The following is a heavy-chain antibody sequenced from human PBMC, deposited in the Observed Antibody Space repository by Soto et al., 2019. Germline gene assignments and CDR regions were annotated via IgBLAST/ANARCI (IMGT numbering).Heavy chain of an antibody. CDR3: ARWIQLWSGSDYYGMDV. V-gene: IGHV1-18*01. J-gene: IGHJ6*02. Sequence: QVQLVQSGAEVKKPGASVKVTCKASGYTFTSYGVSWVRQAPGQGLEWMGWISAYNGNTNYAQKLQGRVTMTTDTSTSTAYMELRSLRSDDSAVYYCARWIQLWSGSDYYGMDVWGQGTTVTVSS. D-gene: IGHD5-18*01. CDR1: GYTFTSYG. CDR2: ISAYNGNT.